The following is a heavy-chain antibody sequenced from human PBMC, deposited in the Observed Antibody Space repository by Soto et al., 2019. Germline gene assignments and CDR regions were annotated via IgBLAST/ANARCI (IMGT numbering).Heavy chain of an antibody. J-gene: IGHJ4*02. V-gene: IGHV3-20*01. D-gene: IGHD5-12*01. CDR2: INWNGGST. Sequence: GGSLRLSCAASGFTFDDYGMSWVRQAPGKGLEWVSGINWNGGSTGYADSVKGRFTISRDNAKNSLYLQMNSLRAEDTALYHCARVRYSGFLYYFDYWGQGTLVTVSS. CDR1: GFTFDDYG. CDR3: ARVRYSGFLYYFDY.